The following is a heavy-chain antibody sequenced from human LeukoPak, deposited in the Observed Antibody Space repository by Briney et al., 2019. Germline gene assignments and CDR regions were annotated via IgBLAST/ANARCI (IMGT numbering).Heavy chain of an antibody. Sequence: SETLSLTCTVSGXSISSYYWSWIRQPPGKGLEWIGYVYYSGSTNYNPSLKSRVTISVDTSKHQFSLKLSSVTAADTAVYHCARDSRTTTAFDIWGQGTMVAVSS. CDR2: VYYSGST. J-gene: IGHJ3*02. CDR1: GXSISSYY. V-gene: IGHV4-59*01. D-gene: IGHD1-1*01. CDR3: ARDSRTTTAFDI.